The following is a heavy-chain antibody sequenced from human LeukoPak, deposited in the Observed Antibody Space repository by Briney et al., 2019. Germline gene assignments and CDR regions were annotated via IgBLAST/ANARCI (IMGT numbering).Heavy chain of an antibody. Sequence: GGSLRLYCAASGFTVDDYAMHWVRQAPGKGLEWVSLISGDGGSTYYADSVKGRFTISRDNSKNSLYLQMNNLRTEDSALYYCLQDVGYYWNDDWFDSWGQGTLLSVSS. CDR3: LQDVGYYWNDDWFDS. CDR1: GFTVDDYA. V-gene: IGHV3-43*02. D-gene: IGHD1-1*01. CDR2: ISGDGGST. J-gene: IGHJ5*01.